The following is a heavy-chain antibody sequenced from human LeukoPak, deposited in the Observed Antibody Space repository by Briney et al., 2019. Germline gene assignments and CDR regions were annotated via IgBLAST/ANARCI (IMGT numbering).Heavy chain of an antibody. CDR1: GFTFSSYA. CDR2: IKQDGSEK. V-gene: IGHV3-7*01. CDR3: ARTFGAD. J-gene: IGHJ4*02. D-gene: IGHD3-10*01. Sequence: PGGSLRLSCAAPGFTFSSYAMSWVRQAPGKRLEWVANIKQDGSEKYYVDSVKGRFTISRDNAKNSLYLQMNSLRAEDTAVYYCARTFGADWGQGTLVTVSS.